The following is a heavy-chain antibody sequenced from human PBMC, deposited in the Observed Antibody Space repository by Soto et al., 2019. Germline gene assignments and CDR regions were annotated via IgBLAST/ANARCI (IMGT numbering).Heavy chain of an antibody. V-gene: IGHV4-59*01. Sequence: PSETLSLTCTFSGGSISNYYWSWIRQPPGKGPEWIGYVHYSGTTNYNPSLESRVTISADTSKNQFSLKLSAVTAADTAVYYCARVDPYYYDSSGPYFDYWGQGTLVTVSS. CDR1: GGSISNYY. D-gene: IGHD3-22*01. J-gene: IGHJ4*02. CDR2: VHYSGTT. CDR3: ARVDPYYYDSSGPYFDY.